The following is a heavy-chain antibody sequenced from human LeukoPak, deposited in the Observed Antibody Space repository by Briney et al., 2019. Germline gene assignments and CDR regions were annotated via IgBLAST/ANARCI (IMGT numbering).Heavy chain of an antibody. CDR1: GFTFSRYS. V-gene: IGHV3-21*01. Sequence: GGSLRLSCAASGFTFSRYSVNWVRQAPGKGLEWVSCITGSSDYIFYADSVRGRFTISRDNAKNTLYLQMSGLRVEDTAVYHCASDSPYYGMDVWGQGTTVTVSS. CDR2: ITGSSDYI. CDR3: ASDSPYYGMDV. J-gene: IGHJ6*02.